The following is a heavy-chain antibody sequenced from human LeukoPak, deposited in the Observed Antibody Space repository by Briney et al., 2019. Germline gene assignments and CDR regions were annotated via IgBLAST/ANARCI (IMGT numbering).Heavy chain of an antibody. CDR2: ISGSGGST. Sequence: PGGSLRLSCAASGFTFSSYAMSWVRQAPGKGLEWASAISGSGGSTYYADSVKGRFTISRDNSKNTLYLQMNSLRAEDTAVYYCAKPIEFGYSYSFDYWGQGTLVTVSS. CDR3: AKPIEFGYSYSFDY. J-gene: IGHJ4*02. CDR1: GFTFSSYA. D-gene: IGHD5-18*01. V-gene: IGHV3-23*01.